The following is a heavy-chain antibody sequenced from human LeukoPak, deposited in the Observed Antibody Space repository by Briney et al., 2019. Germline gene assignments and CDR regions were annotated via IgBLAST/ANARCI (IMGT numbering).Heavy chain of an antibody. D-gene: IGHD3-22*01. CDR3: AVWNYYDSSNGY. CDR1: GYTFTSYG. Sequence: GASVKVSCKASGYTFTSYGISWVRQAPGQGLEWMGWISAYNGNTNYAQRLQGRVTMTTDTSTSTAYMELRSLRSDDTAVYYCAVWNYYDSSNGYWGQGTLVTVSS. CDR2: ISAYNGNT. J-gene: IGHJ4*02. V-gene: IGHV1-18*01.